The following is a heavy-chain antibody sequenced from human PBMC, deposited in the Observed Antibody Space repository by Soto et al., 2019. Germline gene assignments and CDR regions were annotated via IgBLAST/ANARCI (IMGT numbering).Heavy chain of an antibody. J-gene: IGHJ6*02. Sequence: QVQLVQSGAEVKKPGSSVKVSCKASGGTFSSYAISWVRQAPGQGLEWMGGIIPIFGTANYAQKFQGRVTITADKSTSTAYMELSSLRSEDTAVYYCARGPVVDTAMVTDYYYYGMDVWGQGTTVPVSS. D-gene: IGHD5-18*01. CDR3: ARGPVVDTAMVTDYYYYGMDV. CDR1: GGTFSSYA. V-gene: IGHV1-69*06. CDR2: IIPIFGTA.